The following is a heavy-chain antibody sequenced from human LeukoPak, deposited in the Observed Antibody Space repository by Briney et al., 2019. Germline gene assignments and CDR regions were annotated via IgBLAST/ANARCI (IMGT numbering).Heavy chain of an antibody. CDR2: ISSNGRYI. D-gene: IGHD2-2*02. Sequence: GGSLRLSCVASGFTFSTYSMSWVRQAPGKGLEWVSSISSNGRYIYYADSLKGRSTISRDKATNSVYLQLNRLRDDDTAVYYCARGFSGPAATPKSPDSYYYYMDVWGKGTTVTVSS. CDR3: ARGFSGPAATPKSPDSYYYYMDV. CDR1: GFTFSTYS. V-gene: IGHV3-21*04. J-gene: IGHJ6*03.